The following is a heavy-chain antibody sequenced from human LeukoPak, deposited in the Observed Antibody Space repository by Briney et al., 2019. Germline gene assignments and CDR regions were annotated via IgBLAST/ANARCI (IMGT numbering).Heavy chain of an antibody. J-gene: IGHJ4*02. V-gene: IGHV1-18*01. Sequence: ASVTVSCKASGYTFTSYGISWVRQAPGQGLEWMGWISAYNGNTNYAQKLQGRVTMTTDTSTSTAYMELRSLRSDDTAVYYCARSLTLPLEWLRLPYFDYWGQGTLVTVSS. CDR3: ARSLTLPLEWLRLPYFDY. CDR1: GYTFTSYG. CDR2: ISAYNGNT. D-gene: IGHD5-12*01.